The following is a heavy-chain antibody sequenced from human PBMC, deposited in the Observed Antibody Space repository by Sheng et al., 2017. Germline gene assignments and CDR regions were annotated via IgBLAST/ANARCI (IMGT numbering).Heavy chain of an antibody. D-gene: IGHD3-22*01. CDR1: GFPFSTYA. V-gene: IGHV3-23*01. CDR3: AKDGGDTSGYYYPSGDY. Sequence: EVQLLESGGGLVQPGGSLRLSCEASGFPFSTYAMSWVRQAPGKGLEWVSAISGSGGTTYYADSVKGRFTISRDNSKNTLYLQMNSLRAEDTAVYYCAKDGGDTSGYYYPSGDYWGQGTLVTVSS. J-gene: IGHJ4*02. CDR2: ISGSGGTT.